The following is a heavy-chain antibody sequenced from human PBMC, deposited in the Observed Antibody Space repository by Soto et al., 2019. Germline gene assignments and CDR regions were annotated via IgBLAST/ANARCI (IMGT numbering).Heavy chain of an antibody. D-gene: IGHD3-3*01. CDR2: IYYSGST. CDR3: ARNYYDFWSGYYKWDNWFDP. Sequence: QLQLQESGPGLVKPSETLSLTCTVSGGSISSSSYYWGWIRQPPGKGLEWIGSIYYSGSTYYNPSLKSRVTISVDTSKNQFSLKLSSVTAADTAVYYCARNYYDFWSGYYKWDNWFDPWGQGTLVTVSS. J-gene: IGHJ5*02. V-gene: IGHV4-39*01. CDR1: GGSISSSSYY.